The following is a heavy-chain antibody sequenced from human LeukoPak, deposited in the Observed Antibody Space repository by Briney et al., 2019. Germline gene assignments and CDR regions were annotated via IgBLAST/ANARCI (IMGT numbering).Heavy chain of an antibody. CDR1: GYTFTSYG. CDR2: ISAYNGKT. J-gene: IGHJ5*02. D-gene: IGHD2-2*01. V-gene: IGHV1-18*04. CDR3: ARWMGYCSSTSCPGWFDP. Sequence: ASVNVSCKASGYTFTSYGISWVRQAPGQGLEWMGWISAYNGKTNYAQKLQGRVTMTTDTSTSTAYMELRSLRSDDTAVYYCARWMGYCSSTSCPGWFDPWGQGTLVTVSS.